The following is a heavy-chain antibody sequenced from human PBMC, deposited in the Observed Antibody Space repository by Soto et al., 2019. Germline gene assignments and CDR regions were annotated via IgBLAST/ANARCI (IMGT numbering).Heavy chain of an antibody. CDR1: GFTFSSYG. CDR2: ISYDGSNK. Sequence: SGGSLRLSCAASGFTFSSYGMHWVRQSPGKGLEWVAVISYDGSNKYYADSVKGRFTISRDNSKNTLYLQMNSLRAEDTAVYYCAKDLRHYYDSSGYPWFDPWGQGTLVTVSS. V-gene: IGHV3-30*18. J-gene: IGHJ5*02. CDR3: AKDLRHYYDSSGYPWFDP. D-gene: IGHD3-22*01.